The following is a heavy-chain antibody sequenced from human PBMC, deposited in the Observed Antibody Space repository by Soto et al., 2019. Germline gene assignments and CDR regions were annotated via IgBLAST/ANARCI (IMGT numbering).Heavy chain of an antibody. CDR3: ARGGDSVVVPAAHELFDY. Sequence: SETLSLTCAVYGGSFSGYYWSWIRQPPGKGLEWIGEINHSGSTNYNPSLKSRVTISVDTSKNQFSLKLSSVTAADTAVYYCARGGDSVVVPAAHELFDYWGQGTLVTVSS. V-gene: IGHV4-34*01. D-gene: IGHD2-2*01. CDR1: GGSFSGYY. J-gene: IGHJ4*02. CDR2: INHSGST.